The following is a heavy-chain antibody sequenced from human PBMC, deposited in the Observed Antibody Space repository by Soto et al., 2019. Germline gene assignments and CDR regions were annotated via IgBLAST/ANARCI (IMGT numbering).Heavy chain of an antibody. V-gene: IGHV3-30*18. CDR1: GFTFSSYG. CDR2: ISYDGSNK. CDR3: AKDLYDILTGYTNNYYYYYGMDV. Sequence: GGSLRLSCAASGFTFSSYGMHWVRQAPGKGLEWVAVISYDGSNKYYADSVKGRFTISRDNSKNTLYLQMNSLRAEDTAVYYCAKDLYDILTGYTNNYYYYYGMDVWGQGTTVTVSS. J-gene: IGHJ6*02. D-gene: IGHD3-9*01.